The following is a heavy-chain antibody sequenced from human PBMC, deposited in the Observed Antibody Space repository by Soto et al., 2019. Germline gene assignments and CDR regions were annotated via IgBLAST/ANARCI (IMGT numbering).Heavy chain of an antibody. CDR3: ARLGIAAPGNPGP. CDR1: GYSFTTYW. V-gene: IGHV5-10-1*01. Sequence: PGESLKISCKGPGYSFTTYWISWVRQMPGKGLEWMGRIDPSDSYTNYSPSFQGHVTISADKSISTAYLQWSSLKASDTAMYYCARLGIAAPGNPGPWGQGTLVTVSS. CDR2: IDPSDSYT. D-gene: IGHD6-13*01. J-gene: IGHJ5*02.